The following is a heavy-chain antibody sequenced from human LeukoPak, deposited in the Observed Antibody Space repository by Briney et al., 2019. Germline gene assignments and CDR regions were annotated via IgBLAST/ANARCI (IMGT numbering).Heavy chain of an antibody. J-gene: IGHJ4*02. D-gene: IGHD2-2*01. Sequence: GGSLRLSCAASGFTFDDYGMSWVRQAPGKRLEWVSGINWNGGSTGYADSVKGRLTVSRDNAKNSLYLQMNSLRAEDTALYYCARGYCSSTSCYRELDYWGQGTLVTVSS. CDR3: ARGYCSSTSCYRELDY. CDR1: GFTFDDYG. V-gene: IGHV3-20*04. CDR2: INWNGGST.